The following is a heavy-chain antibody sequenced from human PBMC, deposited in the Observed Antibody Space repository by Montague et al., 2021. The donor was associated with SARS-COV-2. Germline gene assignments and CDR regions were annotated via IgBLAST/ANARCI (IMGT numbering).Heavy chain of an antibody. CDR3: ARGQVTIFGVLIFFPAAGPLEG. V-gene: IGHV4-34*01. J-gene: IGHJ1*01. Sequence: SETLSLTCAVYRGSFSDFYWTWIRQPPGKGLEWIGEIYHTGSASYNPSLKSRVTLSVDTSKNQFSLMLQSVTAADTAVYYCARGQVTIFGVLIFFPAAGPLEGWGQGTLVTVSS. CDR2: IYHTGSA. CDR1: RGSFSDFY. D-gene: IGHD3-3*01.